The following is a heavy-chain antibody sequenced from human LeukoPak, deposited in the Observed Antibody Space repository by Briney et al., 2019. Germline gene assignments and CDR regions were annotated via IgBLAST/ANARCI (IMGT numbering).Heavy chain of an antibody. D-gene: IGHD6-13*01. CDR3: ASANPPGIAAAGNYFDY. CDR1: GDSVSSNSAA. Sequence: SQTLSLTCAISGDSVSSNSAAWNWIRQSPSRGLEWLGRTYYRSKWYNDYAVSVKGRITINPDTSKNQFSLQLNSVTPEDTAVYYCASANPPGIAAAGNYFDYWGQGTLVTVSS. V-gene: IGHV6-1*01. J-gene: IGHJ4*02. CDR2: TYYRSKWYN.